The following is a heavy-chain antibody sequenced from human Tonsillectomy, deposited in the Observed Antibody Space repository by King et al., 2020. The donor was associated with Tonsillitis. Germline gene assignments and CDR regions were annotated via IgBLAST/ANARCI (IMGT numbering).Heavy chain of an antibody. CDR2: IYYSGRT. V-gene: IGHV4-30-4*01. D-gene: IGHD2-21*02. CDR1: GGSISSGDYY. J-gene: IGHJ4*02. Sequence: QLQESGPGLVKPSQTLSLTCPVSGGSISSGDYYWSWIRQPPGKGLEWLGYIYYSGRTYYKPSLKSRVTISVNTSKNQFSLKLNSVTAADTAVYYCARETAMLRYWGQGALVTASS. CDR3: ARETAMLRY.